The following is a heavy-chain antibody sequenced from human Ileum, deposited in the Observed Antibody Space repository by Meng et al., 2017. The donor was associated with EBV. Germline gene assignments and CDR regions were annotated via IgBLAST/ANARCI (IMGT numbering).Heavy chain of an antibody. J-gene: IGHJ5*02. D-gene: IGHD6-13*01. Sequence: KASGPGWGKPSRTLSLTCTVSGGPINSSSYYWGWIRQPPGKGLEWIGSIYYSGRTYYNPSLKSRVTISVDTSKNQFSLKLSSVTAADTAVYYCARPIAAAGWFDPWGQGTLVTVSS. CDR3: ARPIAAAGWFDP. CDR1: GGPINSSSYY. CDR2: IYYSGRT. V-gene: IGHV4-39*01.